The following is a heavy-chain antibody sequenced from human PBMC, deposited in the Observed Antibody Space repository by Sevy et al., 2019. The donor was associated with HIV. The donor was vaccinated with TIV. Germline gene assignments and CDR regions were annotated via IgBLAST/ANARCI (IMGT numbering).Heavy chain of an antibody. CDR2: ISSSFDI. V-gene: IGHV3-21*01. CDR1: GFTFSVYR. CDR3: VQEIGAKNNV. D-gene: IGHD3-22*01. J-gene: IGHJ6*02. Sequence: GGSLRLSCAASGFTFSVYRMNWVRQAPGKGLEWVSSISSSFDINYADSLKGRITVSRDNAKNELYLQMNSLRADDTAVYYCVQEIGAKNNVWGQGTTVTVSS.